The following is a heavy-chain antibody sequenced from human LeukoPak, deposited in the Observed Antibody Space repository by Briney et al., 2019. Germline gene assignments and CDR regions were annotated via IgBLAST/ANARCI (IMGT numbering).Heavy chain of an antibody. V-gene: IGHV3-11*01. D-gene: IGHD3-10*01. CDR3: ARGYYGSGSYSPFDS. CDR2: ITNTGGAM. J-gene: IGHJ4*02. CDR1: GFTFSDYY. Sequence: GGSLRLSCAASGFTFSDYYMSWIRQAPGKGLEWMSYITNTGGAMYYADSVEGRFTISRDNAENSLSLQLNSLRAEDTAVYYCARGYYGSGSYSPFDSWGQGTLVTVSS.